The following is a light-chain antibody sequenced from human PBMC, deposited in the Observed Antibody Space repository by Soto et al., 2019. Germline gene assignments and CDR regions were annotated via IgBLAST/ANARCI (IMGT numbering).Light chain of an antibody. CDR3: QQYNNWPPS. CDR2: GAS. V-gene: IGKV3-15*01. CDR1: QSVSSS. J-gene: IGKJ5*01. Sequence: EIVMTQSPATLSVSPGERATLSCRASQSVSSSLAWYQQKPGQAPRLLIYGASTRATGIPARFSGSRSGPEFTLTISSLQSEDFAVYYCQQYNNWPPSFGQGTRLEIK.